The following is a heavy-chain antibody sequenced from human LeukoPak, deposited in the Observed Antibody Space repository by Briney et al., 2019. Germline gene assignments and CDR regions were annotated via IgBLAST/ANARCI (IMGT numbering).Heavy chain of an antibody. CDR3: ARGGAVRGVIRSYYFDY. CDR1: GGSISSGSYY. CDR2: IYTSGST. J-gene: IGHJ4*02. Sequence: PSETLSPTCTVSGGSISSGSYYWSWIRQPAGKGLEWIGRIYTSGSTNYNPSLKSRVTISVDTSKNQFSLKLSSVTAADTAVYYCARGGAVRGVIRSYYFDYWGQGTLVTVSS. D-gene: IGHD3-10*01. V-gene: IGHV4-61*02.